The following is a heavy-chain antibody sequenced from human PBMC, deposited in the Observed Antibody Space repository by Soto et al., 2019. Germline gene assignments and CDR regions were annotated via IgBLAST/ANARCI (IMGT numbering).Heavy chain of an antibody. CDR1: GGSISSGGYS. V-gene: IGHV4-30-2*02. J-gene: IGHJ4*02. D-gene: IGHD4-17*01. CDR3: ARQLYGDPLGVIAE. Sequence: SETLSLTCAVSGGSISSGGYSWSWIRQPPGKGLEWIGYIYHSGSTYYNPSLKSRVTISVDRSKNQFSLKLSSVTAADTAVYYCARQLYGDPLGVIAEWGQGTLVTVSA. CDR2: IYHSGST.